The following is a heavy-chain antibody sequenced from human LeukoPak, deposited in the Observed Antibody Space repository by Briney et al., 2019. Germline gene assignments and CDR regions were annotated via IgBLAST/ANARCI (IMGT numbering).Heavy chain of an antibody. Sequence: ASVKVSCKDSGYTFTSYGIRWVGQAPGQGREWMGWISAYNGKTNYAQKLQGRVTINTDRSTSTDYMELRRLRCDDRAVYYCERARQPYCSGGSCQRGTYYYYYMDVWGKGTTVTVSS. D-gene: IGHD2-15*01. CDR2: ISAYNGKT. J-gene: IGHJ6*03. CDR3: ERARQPYCSGGSCQRGTYYYYYMDV. V-gene: IGHV1-18*01. CDR1: GYTFTSYG.